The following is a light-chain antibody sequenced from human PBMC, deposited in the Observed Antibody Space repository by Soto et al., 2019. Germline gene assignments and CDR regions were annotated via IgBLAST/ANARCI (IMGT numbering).Light chain of an antibody. CDR1: QNVRSN. CDR3: QQYDDWPET. V-gene: IGKV3-15*01. J-gene: IGKJ1*01. CDR2: GAS. Sequence: EIVMTQSPATLSVSPGEIATLSCRASQNVRSNLAWYQQKPGQAPRILIYGASTRATGIPARFSGRGSGTECILTISSLQSEDVAVYYCQQYDDWPETFGQGTKVDIK.